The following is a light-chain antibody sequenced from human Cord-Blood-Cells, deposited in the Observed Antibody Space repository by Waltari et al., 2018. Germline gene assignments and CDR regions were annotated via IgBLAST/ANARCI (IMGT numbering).Light chain of an antibody. V-gene: IGLV3-9*01. CDR3: QVWDSSTVV. CDR1: NLGRKN. Sequence: SYELTQPLSVSVALGQTDRITCGGNNLGRKNEHWYQQKPGQAHVLVIYRDSNRPSGIPERFSGSNSGNMATLTISRAQAGDEADYYCQVWDSSTVVFGGGTKLTVL. J-gene: IGLJ2*01. CDR2: RDS.